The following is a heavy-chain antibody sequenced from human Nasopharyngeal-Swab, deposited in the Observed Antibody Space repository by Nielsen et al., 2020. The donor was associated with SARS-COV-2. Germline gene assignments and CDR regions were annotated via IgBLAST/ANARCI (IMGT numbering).Heavy chain of an antibody. CDR3: ARQGGWYFDY. CDR2: IYYSGST. D-gene: IGHD6-19*01. J-gene: IGHJ4*02. Sequence: WILQPPGKGLEWIGSIYYSGSTYYNPTLKSRVTISVDTSKNQFSLKLSSVTAADTAVYYCARQGGWYFDYWGQGTLVTVSS. V-gene: IGHV4-39*01.